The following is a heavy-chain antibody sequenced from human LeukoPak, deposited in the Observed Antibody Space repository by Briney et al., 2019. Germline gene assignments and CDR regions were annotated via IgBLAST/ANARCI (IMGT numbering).Heavy chain of an antibody. V-gene: IGHV5-51*01. CDR1: GYSFTSYW. CDR2: IYPGDSDT. CDR3: ARLEGIAAAANPINNWFDP. Sequence: GESLKISCKGSGYSFTSYWIGWVRQMPGKGLEWMGIIYPGDSDTRYSPSFQGQVTISADKSISTAYLQWSSLKASDTAMYYCARLEGIAAAANPINNWFDPWGQGTLVTVSS. J-gene: IGHJ5*02. D-gene: IGHD6-13*01.